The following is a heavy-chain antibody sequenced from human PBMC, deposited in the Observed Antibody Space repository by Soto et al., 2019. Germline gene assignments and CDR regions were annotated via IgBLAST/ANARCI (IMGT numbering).Heavy chain of an antibody. Sequence: GASVKVSCKASGGTFSSYAISWVRQAPGQGXEWMGGIIPIFGTANYAQKFQGRVTITADESTSTAYMELSSLRSEDTAVYYCASPASSVVVTATMAYYYGMDVWGQGTTVTVSS. CDR3: ASPASSVVVTATMAYYYGMDV. J-gene: IGHJ6*02. V-gene: IGHV1-69*13. CDR1: GGTFSSYA. D-gene: IGHD2-21*02. CDR2: IIPIFGTA.